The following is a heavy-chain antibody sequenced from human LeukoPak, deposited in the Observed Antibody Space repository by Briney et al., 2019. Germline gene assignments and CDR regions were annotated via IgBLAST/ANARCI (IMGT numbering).Heavy chain of an antibody. D-gene: IGHD5-24*01. CDR2: ISNDGGSK. V-gene: IGHV3-30-3*01. Sequence: GGSLRLSCAASGFTFSSYSMHWVRQAPGKGLECVAVISNDGGSKYYADSVKGRFTISRDDSKNTLYLQMNSLRADDTAVFYCARDDENGYNSLDYWGQGTLVTVSS. CDR1: GFTFSSYS. CDR3: ARDDENGYNSLDY. J-gene: IGHJ4*02.